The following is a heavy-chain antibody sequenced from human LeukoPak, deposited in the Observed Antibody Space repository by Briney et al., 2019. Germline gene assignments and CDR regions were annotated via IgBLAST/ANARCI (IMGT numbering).Heavy chain of an antibody. D-gene: IGHD3-16*01. V-gene: IGHV4-39*01. J-gene: IGHJ4*02. Sequence: WIGSIAYRETTPYDPSLKSLVTISADTSRNQFSLKLSSVTARDTAVYYCASYVSRTMRDSWGQGTLVSVSS. CDR3: ASYVSRTMRDS. CDR2: IAYRETT.